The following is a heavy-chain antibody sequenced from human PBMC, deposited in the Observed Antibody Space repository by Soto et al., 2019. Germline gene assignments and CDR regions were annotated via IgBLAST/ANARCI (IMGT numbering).Heavy chain of an antibody. CDR1: GFTFSSYW. V-gene: IGHV3-74*01. D-gene: IGHD3-3*01. CDR3: ARARPKYYDFWSGPSYDY. CDR2: INSDGSST. Sequence: GGSLRLSCASSGFTFSSYWMHWVRQAPGKGLVWVSRINSDGSSTSYADSVKGRFTISRDNAKNTLYLQMNSLRAEDTAVYYCARARPKYYDFWSGPSYDYWGQGTLVTVSS. J-gene: IGHJ4*02.